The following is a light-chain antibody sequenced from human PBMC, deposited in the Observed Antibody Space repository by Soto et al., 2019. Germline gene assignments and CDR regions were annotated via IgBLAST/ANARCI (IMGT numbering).Light chain of an antibody. V-gene: IGKV3-11*01. J-gene: IGKJ4*01. Sequence: DIVLTQSQATLSLSPGERATLSCRSSQSVSSYLAWYQQQPGQAPRLLIYDASNRATGIPARFSGSGSVTDFTLTISSLEPEDVAVYFCQHRSNWPLTFGGGTQVELK. CDR1: QSVSSY. CDR3: QHRSNWPLT. CDR2: DAS.